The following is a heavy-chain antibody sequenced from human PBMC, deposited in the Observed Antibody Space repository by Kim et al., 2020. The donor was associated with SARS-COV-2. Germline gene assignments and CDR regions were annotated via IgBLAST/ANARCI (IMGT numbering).Heavy chain of an antibody. CDR3: ARDYINAFDI. V-gene: IGHV4-59*13. Sequence: SETLSLTCTVSGGSISSYYWSWIRQPPGKGLEWIGYIYYSGSTNYNPSLKSRVTISVDTSKNQFSLKLSSVTAADTAVYYCARDYINAFDIWGQGTMVTV. CDR2: IYYSGST. J-gene: IGHJ3*02. CDR1: GGSISSYY.